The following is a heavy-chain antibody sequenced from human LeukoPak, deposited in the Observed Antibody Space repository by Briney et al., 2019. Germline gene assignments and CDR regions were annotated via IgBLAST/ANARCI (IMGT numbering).Heavy chain of an antibody. CDR2: IYYSGST. Sequence: SETLSLTCTVSGGSISSYYWSWIRQPPGKGLEWIGYIYYSGSTNYNLSLKSRVTISVDTSKNQFSLKLSSVTAADTAVYYCAREGGSYFDYWGQGTLVTVSS. V-gene: IGHV4-59*01. CDR1: GGSISSYY. CDR3: AREGGSYFDY. D-gene: IGHD1-26*01. J-gene: IGHJ4*02.